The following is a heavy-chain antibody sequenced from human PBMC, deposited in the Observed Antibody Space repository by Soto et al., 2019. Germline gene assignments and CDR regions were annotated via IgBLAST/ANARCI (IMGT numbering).Heavy chain of an antibody. CDR1: GGTFSSYT. CDR2: IIPIFGTA. V-gene: IGHV1-69*06. J-gene: IGHJ4*02. CDR3: ATYDSSGYYRKNFDY. D-gene: IGHD3-22*01. Sequence: QVQLVQSGAEVKKPGSSVKVSCKASGGTFSSYTISWVRQAPGQGHEWMGGIIPIFGTANYAQKFQGRVTITADKSTSTAYMELSSLRSEDTAVYYCATYDSSGYYRKNFDYWGQGTLVTVSS.